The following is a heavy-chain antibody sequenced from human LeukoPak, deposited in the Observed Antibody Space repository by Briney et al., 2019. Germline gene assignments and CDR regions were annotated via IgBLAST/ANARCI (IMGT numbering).Heavy chain of an antibody. CDR3: ASDLGY. CDR1: GGSISSYY. Sequence: SETLSLTCTVSGGSISSYYWSWIRQPAGKGLEWIGRIYNSGTTNYSPSLKSRLTISVDTSKNQISLKLNAVTAADTAVYYCASDLGYWGQGTLVTVSS. CDR2: IYNSGTT. J-gene: IGHJ4*02. V-gene: IGHV4-4*07.